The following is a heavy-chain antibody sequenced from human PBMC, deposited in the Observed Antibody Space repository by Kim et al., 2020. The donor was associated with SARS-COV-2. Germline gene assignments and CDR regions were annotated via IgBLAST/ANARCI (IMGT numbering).Heavy chain of an antibody. D-gene: IGHD1-26*01. V-gene: IGHV3-30*04. CDR2: ISYDGSNK. CDR3: ARPCSGTYISYFDY. Sequence: GGSLRLSCAASGFTFSSYAMHWVRQAPGKGLEWVAVISYDGSNKYYADSVKGRFTISRDNSKNTLYLQMNSLRAEDTAVYYCARPCSGTYISYFDYWGQGTLVTVSS. J-gene: IGHJ4*02. CDR1: GFTFSSYA.